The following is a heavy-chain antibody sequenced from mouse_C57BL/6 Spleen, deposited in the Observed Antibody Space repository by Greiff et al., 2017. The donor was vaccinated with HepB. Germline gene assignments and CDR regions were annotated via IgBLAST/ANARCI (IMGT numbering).Heavy chain of an antibody. CDR2: IDPSDSYT. J-gene: IGHJ2*01. D-gene: IGHD4-1*01. CDR3: ARANWGYFDY. Sequence: VQLQQSGAELVMPGASVKLSCKASGYTFTSYWMHWVKQRPGQGLEWIGEIDPSDSYTNYNQKFKGKSTLTVDKSSSTAYMQLSSLTSEDSAVYYCARANWGYFDYWGQGTTLTVSS. V-gene: IGHV1-69*01. CDR1: GYTFTSYW.